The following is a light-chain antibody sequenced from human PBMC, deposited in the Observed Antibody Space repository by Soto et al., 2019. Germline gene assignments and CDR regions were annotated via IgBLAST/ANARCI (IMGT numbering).Light chain of an antibody. Sequence: EIALTQSPATLSLSPGERATLSCRASQSVSSYLAWYQQKPGQAPRLLIYDASNRATGIPARFSGSGSGTDFTLTISSLEPEDFAVYYCQQRSNWPPTGLTFGGGTKVEIK. CDR1: QSVSSY. CDR3: QQRSNWPPTGLT. J-gene: IGKJ4*01. V-gene: IGKV3-11*01. CDR2: DAS.